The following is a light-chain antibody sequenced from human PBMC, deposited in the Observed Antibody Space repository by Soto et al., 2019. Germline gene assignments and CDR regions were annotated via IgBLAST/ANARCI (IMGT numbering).Light chain of an antibody. CDR1: QRITNNF. V-gene: IGKV3-20*01. J-gene: IGKJ2*01. Sequence: EIVLPQSPGTLSLSPGERATLSCRASQRITNNFLAWFQQKPGLAPRLLIHGASTRASGVPARFSGGGSGTDVVLTISRLEPEDFAVYSCQQYGRSPFTFGQGTKLQIK. CDR3: QQYGRSPFT. CDR2: GAS.